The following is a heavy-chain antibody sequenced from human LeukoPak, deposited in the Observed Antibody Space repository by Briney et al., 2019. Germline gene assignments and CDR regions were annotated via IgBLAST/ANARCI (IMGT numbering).Heavy chain of an antibody. CDR2: ISYDGSNK. J-gene: IGHJ4*02. CDR1: GFTFSSYA. Sequence: PGGSLRLSCAASGFTFSSYAMHWVRQAPGKGLEWVAVISYDGSNKYYADSVKGRFTISIDNSKNTPYLQMNSLRAEDTAVYYCARDLDPGYCSGGSCYSGTDYWGQGTLVTVSS. V-gene: IGHV3-30-3*01. CDR3: ARDLDPGYCSGGSCYSGTDY. D-gene: IGHD2-15*01.